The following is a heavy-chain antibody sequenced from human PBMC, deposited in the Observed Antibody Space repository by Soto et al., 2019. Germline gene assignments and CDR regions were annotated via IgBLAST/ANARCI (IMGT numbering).Heavy chain of an antibody. CDR2: IYYSGST. D-gene: IGHD2-2*01. Sequence: SETLSLTCTVSGGSISSYYWSWIRQPPGKGLEWIGYIYYSGSTNYNPSLKSRVTISVDTSKNQFSLKLSSGTAADTAVYYCARSGGEVVPAAYYFDYWGQGTLVTVSS. CDR1: GGSISSYY. CDR3: ARSGGEVVPAAYYFDY. V-gene: IGHV4-59*08. J-gene: IGHJ4*02.